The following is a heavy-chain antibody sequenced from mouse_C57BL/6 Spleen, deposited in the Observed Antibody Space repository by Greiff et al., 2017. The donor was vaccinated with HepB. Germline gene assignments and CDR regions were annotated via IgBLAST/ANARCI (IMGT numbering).Heavy chain of an antibody. CDR1: GYSFTGYY. D-gene: IGHD4-1*01. CDR2: INPSTGGT. V-gene: IGHV1-42*01. Sequence: VQLQQSGPELVKPGASVKISCKASGYSFTGYYMNWVKQSPEKSLEWIGEINPSTGGTTYNQKFKAKATLTVDKSSSTAYMQLKSLTSEDSAVYYCARGENWDAGDYFDYWGQGTTLTVSS. J-gene: IGHJ2*01. CDR3: ARGENWDAGDYFDY.